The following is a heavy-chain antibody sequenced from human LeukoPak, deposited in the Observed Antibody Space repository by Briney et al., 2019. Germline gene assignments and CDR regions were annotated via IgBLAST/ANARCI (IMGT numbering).Heavy chain of an antibody. CDR1: GYTLTELS. CDR2: FDPEDGET. CDR3: ATGEGDFSPYGMDV. V-gene: IGHV1-24*01. Sequence: VASVKVSCKVSGYTLTELSMHWVRQAPGKGLEWMGGFDPEDGETIYAQKFQGRVTMTEDTSTDTAYMELNSLRSEDTAVYYCATGEGDFSPYGMDVWGQGTTVTVSS. D-gene: IGHD3-3*01. J-gene: IGHJ6*02.